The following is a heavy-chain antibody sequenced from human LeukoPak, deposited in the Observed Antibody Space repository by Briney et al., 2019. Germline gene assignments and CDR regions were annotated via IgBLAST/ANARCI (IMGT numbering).Heavy chain of an antibody. Sequence: GGSLRLSCAASGFTFSSYSMNWVRQAPGKGLEWVSSISSSSSYIYYADSVKGRFTISRDNAKNSLYLQMNSLRAEDTAVYYCARDNSGYNWSAFDIWGQGTMVTVSS. CDR1: GFTFSSYS. J-gene: IGHJ3*02. CDR2: ISSSSSYI. D-gene: IGHD5-12*01. V-gene: IGHV3-21*01. CDR3: ARDNSGYNWSAFDI.